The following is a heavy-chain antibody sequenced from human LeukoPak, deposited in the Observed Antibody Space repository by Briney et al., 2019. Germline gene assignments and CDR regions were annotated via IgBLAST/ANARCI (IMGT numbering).Heavy chain of an antibody. CDR2: TYYRSTWYN. CDR3: ARRLTQYDCFDP. V-gene: IGHV6-1*01. Sequence: SQTLSLTCAISGDSVSSNSVTWNWIRQSPSRGLEWLGRTYYRSTWYNDYAVSVRGRITVNPDTSKNQCSLHLNSVTPEDTAVYYCARRLTQYDCFDPWGQGILVTVSS. CDR1: GDSVSSNSVT. J-gene: IGHJ5*02. D-gene: IGHD2-2*01.